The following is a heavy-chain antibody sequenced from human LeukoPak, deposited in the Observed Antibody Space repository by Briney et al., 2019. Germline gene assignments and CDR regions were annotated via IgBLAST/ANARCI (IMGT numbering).Heavy chain of an antibody. Sequence: GRSLRLSCAASGFTFSSYAMHWVRQAPGKGLEWVAVISYDGSNKYYADSVKGRFTISRDNSKNTLHLQMNSLRAEDTAVYYCARDSYTGGYFGYWGQGTLVTVSS. J-gene: IGHJ4*02. V-gene: IGHV3-30*04. CDR3: ARDSYTGGYFGY. CDR2: ISYDGSNK. D-gene: IGHD3-16*02. CDR1: GFTFSSYA.